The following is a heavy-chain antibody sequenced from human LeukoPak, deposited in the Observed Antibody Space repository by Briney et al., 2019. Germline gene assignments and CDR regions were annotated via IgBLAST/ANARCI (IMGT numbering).Heavy chain of an antibody. CDR2: IYYSGNT. V-gene: IGHV4-39*07. CDR3: ARVAVIPAYYYGMDV. Sequence: PSETLSLTCTVSGGSISSSSYYWGWIRQPPGKGLEWIGSIYYSGNTYYNPSLKSRVTISVDTSKNQFSLKLSSVTAADTAVYYCARVAVIPAYYYGMDVWGQGTTVTVSS. CDR1: GGSISSSSYY. D-gene: IGHD3-16*02. J-gene: IGHJ6*02.